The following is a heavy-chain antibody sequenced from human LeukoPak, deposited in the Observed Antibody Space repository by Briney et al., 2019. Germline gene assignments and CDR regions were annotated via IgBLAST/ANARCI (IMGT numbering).Heavy chain of an antibody. Sequence: GGSLRLSCAASGFTFSSYWMSWVRQAPGKGLEWVSTITSSGSSTYYADSVKGRFTIFRDNSQNTLYLQMSSLRNEDTAVYYCARDYYEASGYPPEPYDNWGQGTLVTVSS. V-gene: IGHV3-23*01. CDR3: ARDYYEASGYPPEPYDN. D-gene: IGHD3-22*01. CDR1: GFTFSSYW. CDR2: ITSSGSST. J-gene: IGHJ4*02.